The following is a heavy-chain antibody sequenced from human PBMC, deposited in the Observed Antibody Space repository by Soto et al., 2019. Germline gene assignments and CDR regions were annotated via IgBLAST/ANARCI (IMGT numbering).Heavy chain of an antibody. CDR3: ARDQRNSKNYDFWSGGGLYYYYGMDV. J-gene: IGHJ6*02. CDR1: GFTFSRYA. V-gene: IGHV3-30-3*01. D-gene: IGHD3-3*01. CDR2: ISYDGSNK. Sequence: QPGGSLRLSCAASGFTFSRYAMHWVRQAPGKGLEWVAVISYDGSNKYYADSVKGRFTISRDNSKNTLYLQMNSLRAEDTAVYYCARDQRNSKNYDFWSGGGLYYYYGMDVWGQGTTVTVSS.